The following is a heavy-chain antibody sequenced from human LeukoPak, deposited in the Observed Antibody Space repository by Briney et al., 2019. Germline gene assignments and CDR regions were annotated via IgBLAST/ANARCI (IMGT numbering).Heavy chain of an antibody. V-gene: IGHV4-61*02. CDR1: DFSIANTFYY. Sequence: SETLSLTSTAGDFSIANTFYYWNWLRQPAGKGLEWIGRIYTTGSTNYNPSLKSRVTISLDTARNQFSLKLSSVTAADTAVYDCARRQDGHDYWGQGTLVTVSS. CDR3: ARRQDGHDY. J-gene: IGHJ4*02. CDR2: IYTTGST.